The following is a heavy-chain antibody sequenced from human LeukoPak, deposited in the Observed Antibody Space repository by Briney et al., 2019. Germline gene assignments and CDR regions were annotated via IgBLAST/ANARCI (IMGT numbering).Heavy chain of an antibody. CDR2: SDPEDVKT. D-gene: IGHD3-22*01. Sequence: ASVKVSCKISGYSLTELTIHWVRQAPGKGLEWMGGSDPEDVKTSFAEKFQGRVTFTEDTSTDTAFMELSRLRSDDTAVYYCATFQAYANSGHLRPYFDYWGQGTLVTVSS. CDR1: GYSLTELT. J-gene: IGHJ4*02. V-gene: IGHV1-24*01. CDR3: ATFQAYANSGHLRPYFDY.